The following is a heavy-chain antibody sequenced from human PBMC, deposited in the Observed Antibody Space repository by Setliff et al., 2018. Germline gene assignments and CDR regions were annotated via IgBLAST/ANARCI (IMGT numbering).Heavy chain of an antibody. Sequence: SETLSLTCAVYGGSFSGYYWNWIRQAPGKGLEWIGEINHRGTTSYTPSLKGRVTISVDTSKNLFSLKPSSVTAADTAVYFCARGPRFDYESPTYRRRFDPWGQGTAVTVS. CDR3: ARGPRFDYESPTYRRRFDP. CDR2: INHRGTT. J-gene: IGHJ5*02. V-gene: IGHV4-34*01. CDR1: GGSFSGYY. D-gene: IGHD3-22*01.